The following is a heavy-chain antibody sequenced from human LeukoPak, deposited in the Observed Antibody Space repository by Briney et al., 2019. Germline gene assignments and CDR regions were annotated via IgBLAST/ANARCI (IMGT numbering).Heavy chain of an antibody. CDR2: IYSSGST. Sequence: KPSETLSLTCNVSGGSVRGYYWSWIRQPPGKGLEWIGYIYSSGSTNYNPSLKSRVTMSVDTSKNQFSLKVSSVTAADTAVYYCARVFDSGSQAYFYYMDVWGQGTLVTVSS. CDR3: ARVFDSGSQAYFYYMDV. J-gene: IGHJ4*02. D-gene: IGHD3-10*01. CDR1: GGSVRGYY. V-gene: IGHV4-59*02.